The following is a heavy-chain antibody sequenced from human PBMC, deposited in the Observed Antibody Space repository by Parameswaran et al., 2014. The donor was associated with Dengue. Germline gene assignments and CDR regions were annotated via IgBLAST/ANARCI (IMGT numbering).Heavy chain of an antibody. CDR2: ISGSGGST. Sequence: VRQAPGKGLEWVSAISGSGGSTYYADSVKGRFTISRDNSKNTLFLQMNSLRAEDTAVYYCAKEPAMIVVVDYWGQGTLVTVSS. V-gene: IGHV3-23*01. D-gene: IGHD3-22*01. CDR3: AKEPAMIVVVDY. J-gene: IGHJ4*02.